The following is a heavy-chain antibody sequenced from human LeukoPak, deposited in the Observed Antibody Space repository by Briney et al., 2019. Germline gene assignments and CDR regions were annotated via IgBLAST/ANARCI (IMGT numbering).Heavy chain of an antibody. CDR2: ISFDESHK. CDR1: GFTFRSYA. V-gene: IGHV3-30-3*01. D-gene: IGHD7-27*01. Sequence: GGSLRLSCADSGFTFRSYAMHWVRQAPGKGLEWVALISFDESHKYYADSVKGRFTISRDNSKNTLYLQMNSLRAEDTAIYYCSSGDEFDYWGQGTLVTVSS. J-gene: IGHJ4*02. CDR3: SSGDEFDY.